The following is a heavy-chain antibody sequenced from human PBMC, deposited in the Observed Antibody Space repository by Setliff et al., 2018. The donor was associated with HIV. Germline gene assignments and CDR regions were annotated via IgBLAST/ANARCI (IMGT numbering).Heavy chain of an antibody. CDR1: GYTFTSYD. Sequence: ASVKVSCKASGYTFTSYDINWARQAPGRGLEWMGWMNPNSGSTDYAQKFQGRVTFIRDTSASTAYMELSSLRSEDTAVYYCARGPGAFGGTSVQNFDYWGQGTLVTVSS. V-gene: IGHV1-8*01. CDR2: MNPNSGST. D-gene: IGHD3-16*01. CDR3: ARGPGAFGGTSVQNFDY. J-gene: IGHJ4*02.